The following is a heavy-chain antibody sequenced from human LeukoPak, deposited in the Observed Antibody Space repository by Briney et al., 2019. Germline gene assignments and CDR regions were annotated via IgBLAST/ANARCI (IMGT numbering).Heavy chain of an antibody. CDR1: GFTFSSYS. Sequence: GGSLRLSCAASGFTFSSYSMNWVRQAPGKGLEWVANIKQDGSEKYYVDSVKGRFTISRDNAKNSLYLQMNSLRAEDTAVYYCAREHYDYVWGSYRAFDIWGQGTMVTVSS. D-gene: IGHD3-16*02. V-gene: IGHV3-7*01. CDR2: IKQDGSEK. J-gene: IGHJ3*02. CDR3: AREHYDYVWGSYRAFDI.